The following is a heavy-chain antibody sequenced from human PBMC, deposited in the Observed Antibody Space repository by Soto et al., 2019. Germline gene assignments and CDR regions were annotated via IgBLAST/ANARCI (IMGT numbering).Heavy chain of an antibody. V-gene: IGHV1-69*12. CDR1: GGTFSSYA. CDR3: ARSHTGVRFYYGMDV. Sequence: QVQLVQSGAEVKKPGSSVKVSCKASGGTFSSYAISWVRQAPVQGLEWMGGIIPIFGTANYAQKFQGRVTITADETTSTAYMGLSSLRSEDTAVYYCARSHTGVRFYYGMDVWGQGTTVTVSS. J-gene: IGHJ6*02. CDR2: IIPIFGTA. D-gene: IGHD3-10*01.